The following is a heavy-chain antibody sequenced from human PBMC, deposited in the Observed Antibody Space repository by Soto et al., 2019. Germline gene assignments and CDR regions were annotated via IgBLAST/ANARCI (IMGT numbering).Heavy chain of an antibody. Sequence: QLQLQESGPGLVKPSETLSLTCTVSSGSISSSSYYWDWIRQPPGKGLEWIGSIYYSGSTNYNPSLKSRVTITVDTSKNQFSRKGSSLTAAHTGVYYCARRRQLVAALDYWGQGTLVTVSS. D-gene: IGHD2-15*01. CDR3: ARRRQLVAALDY. V-gene: IGHV4-39*01. J-gene: IGHJ4*02. CDR2: IYYSGST. CDR1: SGSISSSSYY.